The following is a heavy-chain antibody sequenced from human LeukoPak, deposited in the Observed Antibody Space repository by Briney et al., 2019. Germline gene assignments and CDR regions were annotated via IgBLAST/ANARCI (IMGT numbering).Heavy chain of an antibody. V-gene: IGHV3-7*01. CDR3: ARDDLRGYYYYYMDV. Sequence: GGSLRLSCAASGFTFSSYWMSWVRQAPGKGLEWVANIKQDGSEKYYVDSVKGRFTISRDNVKNSLYLQMNSLRAEDTAVYYCARDDLRGYYYYYMDVWGKGTTVTVSS. CDR1: GFTFSSYW. J-gene: IGHJ6*03. CDR2: IKQDGSEK.